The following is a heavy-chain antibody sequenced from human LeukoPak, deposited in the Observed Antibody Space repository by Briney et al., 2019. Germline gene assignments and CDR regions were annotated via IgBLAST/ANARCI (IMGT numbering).Heavy chain of an antibody. V-gene: IGHV3-23*01. CDR1: GFTFSSYA. CDR3: AKVLVYDRSGDDAFDI. CDR2: TSGSGGRT. J-gene: IGHJ3*02. Sequence: PGGSLRLSCAASGFTFSSYAMSWVRQAPGKGLEWVSATSGSGGRTYYADSVKGRFTISRDNSKNTLYLQMNRLRAEDTAVYYCAKVLVYDRSGDDAFDIWGQGTMVTVSS. D-gene: IGHD3-22*01.